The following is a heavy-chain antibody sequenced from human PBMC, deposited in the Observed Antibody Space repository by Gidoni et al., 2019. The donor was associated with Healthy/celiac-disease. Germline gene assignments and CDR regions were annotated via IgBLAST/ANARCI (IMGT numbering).Heavy chain of an antibody. J-gene: IGHJ6*02. V-gene: IGHV3-21*01. Sequence: EVQLVESGGGLVKPGGSLRLSCAASGFTFSSYSMNWVRQAPGKGLEWVSSISSSSSYIYYADSVKGRFTIYRDNAKNSLYLQMNSLRAEDTAVYYCARDLAIAAAGYYYYYGMDVWGQGTTVTVSS. CDR1: GFTFSSYS. CDR2: ISSSSSYI. D-gene: IGHD6-13*01. CDR3: ARDLAIAAAGYYYYYGMDV.